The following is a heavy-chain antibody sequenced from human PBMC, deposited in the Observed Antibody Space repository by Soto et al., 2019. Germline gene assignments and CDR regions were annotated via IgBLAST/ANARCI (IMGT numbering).Heavy chain of an antibody. V-gene: IGHV4-39*01. Sequence: PSETLSLTCTVSGGSISSSSYYWGWIRQPPGKGLEWIGSIYYSGSTYYNPSLKSRVTISVDTSKNQFSLKLSSVTAADTAVYYCARHDWSQDTAMLNYYYYGMDVWGQGTTVTVSS. J-gene: IGHJ6*02. CDR2: IYYSGST. CDR1: GGSISSSSYY. D-gene: IGHD5-18*01. CDR3: ARHDWSQDTAMLNYYYYGMDV.